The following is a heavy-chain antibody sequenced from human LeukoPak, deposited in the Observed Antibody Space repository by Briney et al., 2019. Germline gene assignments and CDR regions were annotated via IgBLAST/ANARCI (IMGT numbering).Heavy chain of an antibody. CDR2: ISYDGSNK. V-gene: IGHV3-30*18. J-gene: IGHJ5*02. Sequence: QAGGSLRLSRAASGFTFSSYGMHWVRQAPGKGLEWVAVISYDGSNKYYADSVKGRFTISRDNSKNTLYLQMNSLRAEDTAVYYCAKDWIYSNYGDWFDPWGQGTLVTVSS. D-gene: IGHD4-11*01. CDR1: GFTFSSYG. CDR3: AKDWIYSNYGDWFDP.